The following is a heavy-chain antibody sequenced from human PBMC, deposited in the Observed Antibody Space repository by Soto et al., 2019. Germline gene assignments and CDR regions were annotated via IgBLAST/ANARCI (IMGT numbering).Heavy chain of an antibody. J-gene: IGHJ4*02. CDR3: ARDMDTYGYGLFNY. CDR1: GFIFSNFW. D-gene: IGHD5-18*01. CDR2: IKEDGSEK. Sequence: EVQLVESGGGLVQPGGSLRLSCAASGFIFSNFWMSWVRQAPGKGLEWVANIKEDGSEKHSTDSVQGRFTISRDNAKNSLYLKMNSLRPEDTAVYYGARDMDTYGYGLFNYWGQGTLVTVSS. V-gene: IGHV3-7*04.